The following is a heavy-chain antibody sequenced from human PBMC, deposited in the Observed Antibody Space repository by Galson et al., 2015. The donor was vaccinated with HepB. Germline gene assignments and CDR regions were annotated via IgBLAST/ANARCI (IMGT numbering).Heavy chain of an antibody. CDR2: IIPILGIA. V-gene: IGHV1-69*02. Sequence: SVKVSCKASGGTFSSYTISWVRQAPGQGLEWMGRIIPILGIANYAQKFQGRVTITADKSTSTAYMELSSLRSEDTAVYYCAIGEGNIAVAGPYFDYWGQGTLVTVSS. D-gene: IGHD6-19*01. CDR3: AIGEGNIAVAGPYFDY. CDR1: GGTFSSYT. J-gene: IGHJ4*02.